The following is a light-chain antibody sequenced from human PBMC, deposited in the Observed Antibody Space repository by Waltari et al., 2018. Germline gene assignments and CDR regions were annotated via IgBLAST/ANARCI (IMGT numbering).Light chain of an antibody. CDR3: LQSAHWPFT. CDR1: QSLVHSDGTTY. V-gene: IGKV2-30*02. Sequence: DVVMTQSPLSLPVTLGQPASISCRYSQSLVHSDGTTYLNWFQQRPGQSPRRLIYKVSNRECGVPDRCSGSGSGTDVTLNISRLEAEDVGMYYCLQSAHWPFTFGQWTKLEIK. J-gene: IGKJ2*01. CDR2: KVS.